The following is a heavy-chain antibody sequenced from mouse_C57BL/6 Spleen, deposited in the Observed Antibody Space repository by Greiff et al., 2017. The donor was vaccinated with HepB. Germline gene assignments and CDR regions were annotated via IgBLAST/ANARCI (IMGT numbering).Heavy chain of an antibody. CDR1: GSTFTSYW. D-gene: IGHD2-4*01. V-gene: IGHV1-64*01. J-gene: IGHJ2*01. Sequence: QVQLQQPGAELVKPGDSVKLSCKASGSTFTSYWMHWVKQRPGQGLEWIGMIHPNSGSTNYNEKFKSKATLTVDKSSSTAYMQLSSLTYEDSAVYYCARFDYDHYWGQGTTLTVSS. CDR2: IHPNSGST. CDR3: ARFDYDHY.